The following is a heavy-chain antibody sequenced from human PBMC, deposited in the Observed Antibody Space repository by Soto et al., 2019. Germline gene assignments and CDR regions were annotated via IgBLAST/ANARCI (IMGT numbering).Heavy chain of an antibody. Sequence: GGSLRLSCAASGFTFSNAWMSWVRQAPGKGLEWVGRIKSKTDGETTDYAAPVKGRFTISRDNSKNTLYRKMNSLKTEDTAVYYCTTDLGDYIWGSYRYTLGAFDIWGQGTMVTVSS. V-gene: IGHV3-15*01. D-gene: IGHD3-16*02. CDR2: IKSKTDGETT. CDR1: GFTFSNAW. CDR3: TTDLGDYIWGSYRYTLGAFDI. J-gene: IGHJ3*02.